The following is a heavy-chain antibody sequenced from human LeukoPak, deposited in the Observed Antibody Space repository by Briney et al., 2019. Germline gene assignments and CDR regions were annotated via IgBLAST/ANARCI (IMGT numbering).Heavy chain of an antibody. D-gene: IGHD3-10*01. J-gene: IGHJ4*02. V-gene: IGHV1-2*06. CDR3: TRGPSGSDY. CDR2: INPNSGGT. Sequence: VASVKVSCKASGYTFTGYYMHWVRQAPGQGLEWMGRINPNSGGTNYAQKFQGRVTMTRDTSINTAYMDLSSLRSDDTAVYYCTRGPSGSDYWGQGTLVTVSS. CDR1: GYTFTGYY.